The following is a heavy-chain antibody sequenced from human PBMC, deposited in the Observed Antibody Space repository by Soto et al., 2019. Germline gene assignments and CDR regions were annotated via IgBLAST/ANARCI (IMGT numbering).Heavy chain of an antibody. CDR2: ISYDGSNK. CDR1: GFTFSSYG. D-gene: IGHD3-10*01. V-gene: IGHV3-30*18. J-gene: IGHJ6*02. Sequence: QVQLVESGGGVVQPGRSLRLSCAASGFTFSSYGMHWVRQAPGKGLEWVAVISYDGSNKYYADSVKGRFTISRDNSKNTLYLQMNSLRAEDTAVYYCAKDARYGSGRDRYYYYAMDVWGQGTTVAVSS. CDR3: AKDARYGSGRDRYYYYAMDV.